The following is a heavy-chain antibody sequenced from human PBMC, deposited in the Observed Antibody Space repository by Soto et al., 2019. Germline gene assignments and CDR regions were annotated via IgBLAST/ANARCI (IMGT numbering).Heavy chain of an antibody. J-gene: IGHJ4*02. D-gene: IGHD3-9*01. V-gene: IGHV4-34*01. CDR1: GGSFSGYY. Sequence: SETLSLTCAVYGGSFSGYYWSWIRQPPGKGLEWIGEINHSGSTNYNPSLKSRVTISVDTSKNQFSLKLSSVTAADTAVYYCARGDHYDILTGQRGRSWQHNFDYWGQGTLVTVSS. CDR3: ARGDHYDILTGQRGRSWQHNFDY. CDR2: INHSGST.